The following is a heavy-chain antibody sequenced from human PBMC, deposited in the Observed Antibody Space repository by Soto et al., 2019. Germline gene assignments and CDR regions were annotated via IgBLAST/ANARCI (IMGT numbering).Heavy chain of an antibody. J-gene: IGHJ4*02. CDR2: INTADDSK. CDR1: GYTFTSYA. V-gene: IGHV1-3*04. D-gene: IGHD6-13*01. CDR3: ARGSSWAYFDY. Sequence: QVQLVQSGAEVKKPGASVKVSCRASGYTFTSYAIHWVRQAPGQRLEWMGWINTADDSKKFSQSRVTITSDTSASIVYMDLSSLRSEDTAVYYCARGSSWAYFDYWGQGTLVTVSS.